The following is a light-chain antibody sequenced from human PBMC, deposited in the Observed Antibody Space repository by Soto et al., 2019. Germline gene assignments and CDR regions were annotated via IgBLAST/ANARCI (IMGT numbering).Light chain of an antibody. CDR1: SSDVGSYDL. J-gene: IGLJ3*02. V-gene: IGLV2-23*03. Sequence: QPVLTQPASVSGSPGQSITISCTGTSSDVGSYDLVSWYQQYPGKAPKLMIYEGSKRPSGVSNRFSGARSGNTASLTISGLQAEDEADDYCCSYAGSSTFPVFGGGTKLTVL. CDR2: EGS. CDR3: CSYAGSSTFPV.